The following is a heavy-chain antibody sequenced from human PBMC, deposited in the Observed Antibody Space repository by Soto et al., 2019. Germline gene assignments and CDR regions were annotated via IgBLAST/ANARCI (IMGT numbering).Heavy chain of an antibody. Sequence: EVQLLESGGGLVQPGGSLRLSCAASGFTFSSYSMTWVRQAPGKGLEWISYISSGSATIYYADSVKGRFTISRDNAKNSLYLQMNSLRDEDTAVYYCARDSAAYSSSSGSYWYFDLWGRGTLVTVSS. CDR2: ISSGSATI. D-gene: IGHD6-6*01. J-gene: IGHJ2*01. CDR3: ARDSAAYSSSSGSYWYFDL. V-gene: IGHV3-48*02. CDR1: GFTFSSYS.